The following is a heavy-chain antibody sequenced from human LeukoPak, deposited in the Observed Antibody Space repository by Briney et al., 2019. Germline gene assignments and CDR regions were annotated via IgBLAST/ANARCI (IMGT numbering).Heavy chain of an antibody. V-gene: IGHV1-2*02. CDR1: GYTFTGYY. CDR3: ARGSGRVAAAGSY. CDR2: INPNSGGT. Sequence: ASVKVSCKASGYTFTGYYMHWVRQAPGQGLEWMGWINPNSGGTNYAQKFQGRVTMTRDMSISTAYMELSRLRSDDTAVYYCARGSGRVAAAGSYWGQGTLVTVSS. D-gene: IGHD6-13*01. J-gene: IGHJ4*02.